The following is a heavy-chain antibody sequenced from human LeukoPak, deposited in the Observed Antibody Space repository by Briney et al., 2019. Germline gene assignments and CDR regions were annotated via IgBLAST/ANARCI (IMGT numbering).Heavy chain of an antibody. V-gene: IGHV3-9*01. CDR1: GFTFDDYA. D-gene: IGHD1-26*01. J-gene: IGHJ4*02. Sequence: GRSLRLSCAASGFTFDDYAMHWVRQAPGKGPEWVSGISWNSGSIGYVDSVKGRFTISRDNAKNSLYLQMNSLRAEDTALYYCAKDMSYSGSSLDYWGQGTLVTVSS. CDR2: ISWNSGSI. CDR3: AKDMSYSGSSLDY.